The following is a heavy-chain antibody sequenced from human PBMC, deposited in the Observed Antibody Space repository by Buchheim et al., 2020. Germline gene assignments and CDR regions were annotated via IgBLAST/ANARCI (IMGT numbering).Heavy chain of an antibody. CDR2: INHSGST. Sequence: QVQLQQWGAGLLKPSETLSLTCAVYGGSFSGYYWSWIRQPPGKGLEWIGEINHSGSTNYNPSLKSRVTISVDTSKNQFSLKLSSVTAADTAVYYCARLNITIFGVVDPYFDYWGQGTL. D-gene: IGHD3-3*01. CDR1: GGSFSGYY. CDR3: ARLNITIFGVVDPYFDY. J-gene: IGHJ4*02. V-gene: IGHV4-34*01.